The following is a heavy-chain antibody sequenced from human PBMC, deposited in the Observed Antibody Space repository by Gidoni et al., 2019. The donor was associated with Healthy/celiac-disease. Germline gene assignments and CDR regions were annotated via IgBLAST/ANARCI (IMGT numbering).Heavy chain of an antibody. V-gene: IGHV3-48*02. CDR3: AREPPWYSGSSVDY. J-gene: IGHJ4*02. CDR1: GFTCSNYS. CDR2: ISSRSSSI. D-gene: IGHD1-26*01. Sequence: EVQLVESGGGLVQPGGSLRLSCAASGFTCSNYSMNWVRQAPGKVLEWVAYISSRSSSIYYADSVTGRFTISRDNANNSLYLQMNSLRDEDTAVYYCAREPPWYSGSSVDYWGQGTLVTVSS.